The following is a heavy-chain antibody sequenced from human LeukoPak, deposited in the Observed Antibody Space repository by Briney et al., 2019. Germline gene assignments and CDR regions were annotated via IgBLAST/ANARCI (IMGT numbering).Heavy chain of an antibody. V-gene: IGHV3-30*18. CDR2: ISYDGSNK. J-gene: IGHJ1*01. D-gene: IGHD6-13*01. CDR1: GFTFSSYG. CDR3: AKTEQLVRPEYFQH. Sequence: PGRSLRLSCAASGFTFSSYGMHWVRQAPGKGLEWVAVISYDGSNKYYADSVKGRFTISRDNSKNTLYLQMNSLRAEDTAVYYCAKTEQLVRPEYFQHWDQGTLVTVSS.